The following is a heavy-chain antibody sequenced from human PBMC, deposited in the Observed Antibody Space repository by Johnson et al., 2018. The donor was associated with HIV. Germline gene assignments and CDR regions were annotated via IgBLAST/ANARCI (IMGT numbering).Heavy chain of an antibody. CDR3: VTADRGSA. CDR1: GFTVSSNY. D-gene: IGHD1-26*01. J-gene: IGHJ3*01. V-gene: IGHV3-53*01. CDR2: IYSGGKT. Sequence: VQLVESGGGLVQPGGSLRLSCAASGFTVSSNYMSWVRLAPGKGLEWVSVIYSGGKTYYADSVKGRFTISRDNAKNSLYLQMNSLRDEDTAVYYCVTADRGSAWGQGTTVTVSS.